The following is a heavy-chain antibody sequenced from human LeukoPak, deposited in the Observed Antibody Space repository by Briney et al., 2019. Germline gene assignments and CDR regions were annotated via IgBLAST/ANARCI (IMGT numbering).Heavy chain of an antibody. CDR1: GYTFTSYD. CDR2: MNPNSGGT. V-gene: IGHV1-2*02. D-gene: IGHD1-26*01. CDR3: ARVVVGATTFGY. J-gene: IGHJ4*02. Sequence: ASVKVSCKASGYTFTSYDINWVRQATGQGLEWMGWMNPNSGGTNYAQKFQGRVTMTRVTSISTAYMELSRLRSDDTAVYYCARVVVGATTFGYWGQGTLVTVSS.